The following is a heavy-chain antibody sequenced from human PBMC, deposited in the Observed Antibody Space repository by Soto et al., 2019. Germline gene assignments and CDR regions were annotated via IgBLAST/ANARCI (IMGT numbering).Heavy chain of an antibody. CDR2: IYSGGST. V-gene: IGHV3-53*01. CDR1: GFTVSSNY. Sequence: GGSLRLSCAASGFTVSSNYMSWVRQAPGKGLEWVSVIYSGGSTYYADSVKGRFTISRDNSKNTMYLQMNSLRAEDTAVYYCARDLIAAAGTVAFDYWGQGTLVTVSS. CDR3: ARDLIAAAGTVAFDY. D-gene: IGHD6-13*01. J-gene: IGHJ4*02.